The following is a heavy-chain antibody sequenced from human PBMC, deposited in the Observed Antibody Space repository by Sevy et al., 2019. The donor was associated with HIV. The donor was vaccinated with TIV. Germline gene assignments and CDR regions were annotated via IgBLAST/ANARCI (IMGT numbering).Heavy chain of an antibody. CDR2: ISHDGSDK. V-gene: IGHV3-30*18. J-gene: IGHJ6*02. CDR1: GFTFRTYG. Sequence: GGSLRLSCVASGFTFRTYGIHWVRQAPGKGLEWVAVISHDGSDKYNADSVKGRFIISRENSKNALYLQMSSLRVDDTAVYYGAKDLRPNLVYNDRWRGSSGMDVWGQGTTVTVSS. D-gene: IGHD3-3*01. CDR3: AKDLRPNLVYNDRWRGSSGMDV.